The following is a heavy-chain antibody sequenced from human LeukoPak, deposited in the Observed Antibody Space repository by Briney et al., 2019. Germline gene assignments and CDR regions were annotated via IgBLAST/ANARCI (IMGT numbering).Heavy chain of an antibody. V-gene: IGHV3-30*03. J-gene: IGHJ4*02. CDR3: ARHGARGGFWSGYYPFDY. CDR2: ISYDGSNT. D-gene: IGHD3-3*01. Sequence: PGGSLRLSCAVSGLSFNSYGMHWVRQAPGKGLEWVAVISYDGSNTYYADSVKGRFTISRGNAKNSLYLQMNGLRAEDTAVYYCARHGARGGFWSGYYPFDYWGQGTLVTVSS. CDR1: GLSFNSYG.